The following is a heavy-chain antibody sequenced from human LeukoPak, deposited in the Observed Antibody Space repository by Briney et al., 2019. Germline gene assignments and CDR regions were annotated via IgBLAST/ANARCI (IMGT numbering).Heavy chain of an antibody. CDR3: ARGDSGGMDY. J-gene: IGHJ4*02. D-gene: IGHD3-16*01. CDR2: ISSSSSYI. Sequence: GGSLRLSRAASGFTFSNYNMNWVRRAPGERLEWVSSISSSSSYIYYADSVKGRFTISRDNATNSLYLQMNSLRAEDPTINYWARGDSGGMDYWGQGTLGTVSS. CDR1: GFTFSNYN. V-gene: IGHV3-21*01.